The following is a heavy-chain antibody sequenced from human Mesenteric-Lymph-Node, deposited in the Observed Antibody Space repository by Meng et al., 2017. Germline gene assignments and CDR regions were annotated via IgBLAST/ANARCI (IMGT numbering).Heavy chain of an antibody. CDR2: INAGNGDT. J-gene: IGHJ4*02. CDR3: ARGGTTLPVDY. V-gene: IGHV1-3*01. CDR1: VFTFTTYA. Sequence: QIQRVQSGAGVKKPGASVKISCEASVFTFTTYAIHWVRQAPGQSLEWMGWINAGNGDTKYSQKFQDRVTITRDTSASTAYMELASLRSEDTAVYYCARGGTTLPVDYWGQGTLVTVSS. D-gene: IGHD1-26*01.